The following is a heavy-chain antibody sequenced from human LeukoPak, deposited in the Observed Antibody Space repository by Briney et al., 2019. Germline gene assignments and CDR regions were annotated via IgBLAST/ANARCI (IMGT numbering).Heavy chain of an antibody. V-gene: IGHV4-34*01. D-gene: IGHD6-13*01. CDR3: ARVPSSSPIDH. CDR2: INHSGST. J-gene: IGHJ4*02. Sequence: PSETLSLTCAVYGGSFSGYYWSWIRQPPGKGLEWIGEINHSGSTNYNPSLKSRVTISVDTSKNQFSLKLSSVTAADTAVYYCARVPSSSPIDHWGQGTLVTVSS. CDR1: GGSFSGYY.